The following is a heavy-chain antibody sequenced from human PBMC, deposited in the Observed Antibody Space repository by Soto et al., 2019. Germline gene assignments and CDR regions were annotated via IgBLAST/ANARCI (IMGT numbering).Heavy chain of an antibody. CDR3: ARDVRVGEPDYFDD. J-gene: IGHJ4*02. Sequence: QVRLVESGGGVVQPGRSLRLSCAASGFIIPCCAIHWIRQSPGKGLEWVAVIGADGTHKYYGDSVQGRFTISRDTSQNMVFLQMDSLTAEDTALYYCARDVRVGEPDYFDDRGQGTLVSVSS. CDR2: IGADGTHK. CDR1: GFIIPCCA. V-gene: IGHV3-30*01. D-gene: IGHD1-26*01.